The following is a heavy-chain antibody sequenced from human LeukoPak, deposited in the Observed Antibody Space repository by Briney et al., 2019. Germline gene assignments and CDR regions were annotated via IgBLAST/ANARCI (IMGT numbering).Heavy chain of an antibody. D-gene: IGHD1-26*01. V-gene: IGHV4-34*01. CDR2: INHSGST. CDR3: ARGPTLYRYSGSYDY. Sequence: PSETLSLTCAVYGGSFSGYFWNWIRQPPGEGLEWIGEINHSGSTNYNASLDSRVIISVDTSKNQFSLKLSSVTAADTAVYYCARGPTLYRYSGSYDYWGQGTLVTVSS. J-gene: IGHJ4*02. CDR1: GGSFSGYF.